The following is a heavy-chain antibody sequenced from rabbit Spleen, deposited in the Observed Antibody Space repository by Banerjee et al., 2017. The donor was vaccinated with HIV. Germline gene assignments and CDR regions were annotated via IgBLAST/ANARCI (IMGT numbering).Heavy chain of an antibody. CDR3: ARDGAGGSYFAL. Sequence: QSLEESGGDLVKPGASLTLTCTASGFSFSVNYWICWVRQAPGKGLEWIGCIVTGKPVYASWAKGRFTISRTSSTTVALQMTSLTAADTATYFCARDGAGGSYFALWGPGTL. CDR2: IVTGKP. J-gene: IGHJ4*01. CDR1: GFSFSVNYW. V-gene: IGHV1S40*01. D-gene: IGHD8-1*01.